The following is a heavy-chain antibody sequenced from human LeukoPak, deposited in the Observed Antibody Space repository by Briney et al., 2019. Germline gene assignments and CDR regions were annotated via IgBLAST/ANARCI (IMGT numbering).Heavy chain of an antibody. D-gene: IGHD6-19*01. CDR2: ISGGGGST. CDR3: AKVHSSGWPGYFDY. V-gene: IGHV3-23*01. J-gene: IGHJ4*02. CDR1: GLTFSSYA. Sequence: RPGGSLRLSCAASGLTFSSYAMTWVRQAPGKGLEWVSGISGGGGSTYHADSVKGRFTISRDNSKNTLFLQMNSLRAEDTAVYYCAKVHSSGWPGYFDYWGQGTLVTVSS.